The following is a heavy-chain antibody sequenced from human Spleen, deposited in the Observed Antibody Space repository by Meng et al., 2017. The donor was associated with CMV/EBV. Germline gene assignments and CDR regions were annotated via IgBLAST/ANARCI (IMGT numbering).Heavy chain of an antibody. CDR3: ARALLRGFINTLDH. CDR1: GYTFTYYP. CDR2: INTYTGKA. Sequence: QVHLVQSGSVFRETGTSVDVSCKASGYTFTYYPMNWVRQAPGQGLEWLGWINTYTGKAESAQGFSGRFVFSLDTSISTSFLQISSLKPEDAGVYYCARALLRGFINTLDHWGQGTLVTVSS. V-gene: IGHV7-4-1*02. D-gene: IGHD5-12*01. J-gene: IGHJ4*02.